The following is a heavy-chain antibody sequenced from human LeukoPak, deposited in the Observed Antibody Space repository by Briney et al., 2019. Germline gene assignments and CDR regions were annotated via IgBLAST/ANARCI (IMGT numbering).Heavy chain of an antibody. CDR1: GGSISSYY. V-gene: IGHV4-34*01. CDR2: IDHSGST. CDR3: ARKYGSGSYYKSSPYNWFDP. J-gene: IGHJ5*02. Sequence: SETLSLTCTVSGGSISSYYWSWIRQPPGKGLEWIGEIDHSGSTNYNPSLKSRVTISVDTSKNQFSLKLSSVTAADTAVYYCARKYGSGSYYKSSPYNWFDPWGQGTLVTVSS. D-gene: IGHD3-10*01.